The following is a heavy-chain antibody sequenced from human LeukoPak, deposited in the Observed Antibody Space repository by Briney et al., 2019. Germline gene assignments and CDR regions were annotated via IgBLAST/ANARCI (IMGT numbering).Heavy chain of an antibody. Sequence: SETLSLTCTVSGGSISSYYWSWIRQPPGKGLEWIGYIYTSGSTNYNPSLKSRVTISVDTSKNQFSLKLSSVTAADTAVYYCASTEIGYCSGGSCYNAFDIWGQGTMVTVSS. CDR3: ASTEIGYCSGGSCYNAFDI. V-gene: IGHV4-4*08. J-gene: IGHJ3*02. CDR2: IYTSGST. CDR1: GGSISSYY. D-gene: IGHD2-15*01.